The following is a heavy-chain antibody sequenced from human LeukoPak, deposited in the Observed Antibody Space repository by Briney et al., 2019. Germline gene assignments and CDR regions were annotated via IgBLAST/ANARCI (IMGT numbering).Heavy chain of an antibody. CDR2: ISGSGGNT. J-gene: IGHJ4*02. CDR3: AKLHNLNSDY. D-gene: IGHD1-14*01. Sequence: GGSLRLSCAASGFTFSDYAMNWVRQAPGKGLDRVSTISGSGGNTYYAGSVKGRFTISRDNSKSTLYLQMYSLRAEDTAVYYCAKLHNLNSDYWGQGTPVTVSS. CDR1: GFTFSDYA. V-gene: IGHV3-23*01.